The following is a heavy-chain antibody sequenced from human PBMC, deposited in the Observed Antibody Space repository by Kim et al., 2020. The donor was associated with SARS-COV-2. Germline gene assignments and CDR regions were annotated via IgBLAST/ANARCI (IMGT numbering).Heavy chain of an antibody. CDR2: ISHTGNI. J-gene: IGHJ3*01. Sequence: SETLSHTCAVSGSSIGAGYYWGWVRQLPGKGLEWIASISHTGNIYYNPSLQTRVTMSVASSKSLVSLNLTSVSAADTAIYFCARHVVSGWFNFDVWGQG. V-gene: IGHV4-38-2*01. CDR3: ARHVVSGWFNFDV. D-gene: IGHD6-13*01. CDR1: GSSIGAGYY.